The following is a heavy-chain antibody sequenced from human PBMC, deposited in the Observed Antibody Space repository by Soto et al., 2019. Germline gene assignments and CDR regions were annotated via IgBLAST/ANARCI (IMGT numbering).Heavy chain of an antibody. D-gene: IGHD6-19*01. CDR1: GYSFTSYW. CDR3: ARRVDSSGWYDAFDT. V-gene: IGHV5-51*01. Sequence: GESLKISCKGSGYSFTSYWIGWVRQMPGKGLEWMGIIYPGDSDTRYSPSFQGQVTISADKSISTAYLQWSSLKASDTAMYYCARRVDSSGWYDAFDTWGQGTMVTVSS. CDR2: IYPGDSDT. J-gene: IGHJ3*02.